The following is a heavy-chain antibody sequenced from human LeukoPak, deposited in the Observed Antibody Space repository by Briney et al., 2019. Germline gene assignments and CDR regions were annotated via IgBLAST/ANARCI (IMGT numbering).Heavy chain of an antibody. CDR2: IYSGGST. CDR1: GFSFNTYA. V-gene: IGHV3-53*01. Sequence: GGSLRLSCAASGFSFNTYAMHWVRQAPGKGLEWVSLIYSGGSTYYADSVKGRFTISRDNSKNTLYLQMNSLRAEDTAVYYCASSGVFPHNPLDYWGQGTLVTVSS. CDR3: ASSGVFPHNPLDY. J-gene: IGHJ4*02. D-gene: IGHD6-19*01.